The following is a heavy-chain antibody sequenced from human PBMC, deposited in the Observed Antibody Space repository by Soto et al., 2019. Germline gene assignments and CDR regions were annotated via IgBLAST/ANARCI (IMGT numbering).Heavy chain of an antibody. Sequence: SVKVSCKASGGTFSSYTISWVRQAPGQGLEWMGRIIPILGIANYAQKFQGRVTITADKSTSTAYMELSSLRSEDTAVYYCERGGQTAMPSLDYWGQGTLVTVSP. D-gene: IGHD2-2*01. CDR2: IIPILGIA. CDR1: GGTFSSYT. J-gene: IGHJ4*02. V-gene: IGHV1-69*02. CDR3: ERGGQTAMPSLDY.